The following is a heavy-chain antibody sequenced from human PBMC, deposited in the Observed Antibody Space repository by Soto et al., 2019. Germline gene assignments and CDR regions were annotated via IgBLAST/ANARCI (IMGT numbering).Heavy chain of an antibody. D-gene: IGHD4-17*01. V-gene: IGHV4-39*01. CDR2: IYYSGST. J-gene: IGHJ4*02. Sequence: SETLSLTCTVSGGSISSSSYYWGWIRQPPGKGLEWIGSIYYSGSTYYNPSLKSRVTISVDTSKNQFSLKLSSVTAADTAVYYCARRPYGDYVNYWGQGTLVTVSS. CDR1: GGSISSSSYY. CDR3: ARRPYGDYVNY.